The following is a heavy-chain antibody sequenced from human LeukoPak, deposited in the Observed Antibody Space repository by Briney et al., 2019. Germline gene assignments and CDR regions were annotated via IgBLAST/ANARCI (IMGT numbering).Heavy chain of an antibody. CDR1: GLTFSTYN. V-gene: IGHV3-21*01. Sequence: PGGSLRLSCAGSGLTFSTYNMNWVRQAPGKGLEWVSSISSSGSYIYYADSGKGRFTISRDNAKHSLYLQMNSLRAEDTAVYYCARDRIDGSGSSDYWGQGTLVTVSS. J-gene: IGHJ4*02. CDR3: ARDRIDGSGSSDY. CDR2: ISSSGSYI. D-gene: IGHD3-10*01.